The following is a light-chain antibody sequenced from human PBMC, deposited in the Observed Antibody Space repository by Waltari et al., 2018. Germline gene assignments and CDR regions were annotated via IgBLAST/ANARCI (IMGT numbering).Light chain of an antibody. J-gene: IGLJ3*02. Sequence: QLVLTQSPSASASLGASVKLTCTLSSWHSSNVIALHQQQPGKGPRYLMKVNSDGSHSKGDGMPVRFSGSSSGAERYLTISSRQSEDEADYYCQTGGHGTWVFGGGTKLTVL. CDR2: VNSDGSH. V-gene: IGLV4-69*01. CDR1: SWHSSNV. CDR3: QTGGHGTWV.